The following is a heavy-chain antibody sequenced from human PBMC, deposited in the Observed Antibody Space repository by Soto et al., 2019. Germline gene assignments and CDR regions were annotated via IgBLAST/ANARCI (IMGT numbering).Heavy chain of an antibody. V-gene: IGHV1-18*01. J-gene: IGHJ2*01. Sequence: QVQLVQSGAEVKKPGASVKVSCKASGYTFSIYGISWVRQAPGQGLEWMGWISAYNGNTKYAQKLQGRVTVTTDTSTSRAYMELRSLRSDDTAVYYCPRDLSSGTYPCFFDLWGRGTLVTVSS. D-gene: IGHD1-26*01. CDR2: ISAYNGNT. CDR1: GYTFSIYG. CDR3: PRDLSSGTYPCFFDL.